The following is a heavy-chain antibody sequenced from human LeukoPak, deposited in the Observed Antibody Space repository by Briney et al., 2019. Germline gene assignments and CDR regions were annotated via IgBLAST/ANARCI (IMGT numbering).Heavy chain of an antibody. CDR3: ARDQSTSEYFDWLSPDY. CDR1: GFTFSSYA. Sequence: GGSLRLSCAASGFTFSSYAMHWVRQALGKGLEWVAVISYDGSNKYYADSVKGRFTISRDNSKNTLYLQMNSLRAEDTAVYYCARDQSTSEYFDWLSPDYWGQGTLVTVSS. V-gene: IGHV3-30-3*01. J-gene: IGHJ4*02. CDR2: ISYDGSNK. D-gene: IGHD3-9*01.